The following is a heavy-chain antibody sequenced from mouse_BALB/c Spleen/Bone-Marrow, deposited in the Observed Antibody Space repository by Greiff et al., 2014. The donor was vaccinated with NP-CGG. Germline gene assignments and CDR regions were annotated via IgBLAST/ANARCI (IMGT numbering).Heavy chain of an antibody. CDR3: GGALCIGGFAY. D-gene: IGHD6-5*01. J-gene: IGHJ3*01. V-gene: IGHV1S135*01. CDR2: IDPFNGGT. Sequence: EVQLQQSGPELMKPGASVKISCKASGYSFTSYYMHWVKQSHGKSLEWIGYIDPFNGGTSYNQKFKGKATLTVDKSSSTAYMHLSGLASEESAVYDWGGALCIGGFAYWGRGALVAVSA. CDR1: GYSFTSYY.